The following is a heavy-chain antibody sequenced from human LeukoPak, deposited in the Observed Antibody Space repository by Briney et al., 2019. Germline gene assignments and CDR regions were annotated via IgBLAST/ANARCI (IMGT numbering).Heavy chain of an antibody. J-gene: IGHJ4*02. CDR3: ARDGLARYYDN. CDR2: ISGSGGST. CDR1: GFTFSSYA. Sequence: GGSLRLSCAASGFTFSSYAMSWVRQAPGKGLEWVSAISGSGGSTYYADSVKGRFTISRGNSKNTLYLQMNSLRAEDTAVYYCARDGLARYYDNWGQGTLVTVSS. V-gene: IGHV3-23*01.